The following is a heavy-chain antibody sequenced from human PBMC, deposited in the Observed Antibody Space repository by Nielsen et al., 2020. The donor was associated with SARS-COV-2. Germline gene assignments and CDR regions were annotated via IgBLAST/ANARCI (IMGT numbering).Heavy chain of an antibody. V-gene: IGHV4-34*01. D-gene: IGHD3-9*01. CDR2: INHSGST. CDR1: GGSFSGYY. CDR3: AREKNAKLRYSYGMDV. J-gene: IGHJ6*02. Sequence: SETLSLTCAVYGGSFSGYYWSWIRQPPGKGLEWIGEINHSGSTNYNPSLKSRVTISVDTSKNQFSLKLSSVTAADTAVYYCAREKNAKLRYSYGMDVWGQGTTVTVSS.